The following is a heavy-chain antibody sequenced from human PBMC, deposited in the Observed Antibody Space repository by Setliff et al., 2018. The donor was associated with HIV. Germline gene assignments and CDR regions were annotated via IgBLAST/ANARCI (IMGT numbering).Heavy chain of an antibody. J-gene: IGHJ2*01. Sequence: PSETLSLTCTVSGGSMNTFHWTWIRQPAGQGLEWIGRIYVSGTTIYTNYNPSLKSRVTMSVDTSKKQFSLRLSSVTAADTAVYYCARAKRDGYNPNDPHWYFDLWGRGTLVTVSS. CDR2: IYVSGTT. CDR1: GGSMNTFH. V-gene: IGHV4-4*07. D-gene: IGHD5-12*01. CDR3: ARAKRDGYNPNDPHWYFDL.